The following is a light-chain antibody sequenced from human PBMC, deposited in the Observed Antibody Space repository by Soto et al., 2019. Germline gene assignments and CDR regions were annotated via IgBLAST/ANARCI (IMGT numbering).Light chain of an antibody. J-gene: IGKJ1*01. CDR2: GAS. Sequence: VVLTQSPGTPSLSPGERTTLSCRASQSISRYLALYQQKPGQGPRLLIYGASSSATGTPDRFSGSGSGTDFTLTINRLEPEDFALYYCQQYGSSPPTFGQGTKVDIK. V-gene: IGKV3-20*01. CDR1: QSISRY. CDR3: QQYGSSPPT.